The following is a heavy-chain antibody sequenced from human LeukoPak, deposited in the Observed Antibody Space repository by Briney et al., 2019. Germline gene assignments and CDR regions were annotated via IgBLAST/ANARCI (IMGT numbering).Heavy chain of an antibody. J-gene: IGHJ6*03. D-gene: IGHD4-17*01. Sequence: ASVKVSCKASGYTFTSYDINWVRQATGQGLEWMGWMNPNSGNTGYAQKFQGRVTITRNTSISTAYMELSSLRSEDTAVYYCARGTVTTGSYYYYYMDVWGKGTTVTISS. CDR1: GYTFTSYD. V-gene: IGHV1-8*03. CDR3: ARGTVTTGSYYYYYMDV. CDR2: MNPNSGNT.